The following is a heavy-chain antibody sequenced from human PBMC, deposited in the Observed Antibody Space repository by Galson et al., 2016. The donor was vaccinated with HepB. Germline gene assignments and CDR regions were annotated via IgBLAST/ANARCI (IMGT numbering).Heavy chain of an antibody. Sequence: SVKVSCKASGYTFTNYGISWVRQAPGQGLEWVGWINTYNGNTNYAEKFQGRVTMTTDTSTSTAYMELRSLRSDDTAVYYCATSYLPTSFDYWGQGTLVTVSS. D-gene: IGHD1-26*01. V-gene: IGHV1-18*01. J-gene: IGHJ4*02. CDR1: GYTFTNYG. CDR2: INTYNGNT. CDR3: ATSYLPTSFDY.